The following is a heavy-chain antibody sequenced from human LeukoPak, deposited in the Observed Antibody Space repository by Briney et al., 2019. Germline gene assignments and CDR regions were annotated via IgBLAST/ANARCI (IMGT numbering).Heavy chain of an antibody. V-gene: IGHV3-21*01. D-gene: IGHD4/OR15-4a*01. CDR3: ARGAGRWDY. CDR1: GFTFSSCS. Sequence: PGGSLRLSCAASGFTFSSCSMNWVRQAQGKGLEWVSSISSSSSYIYYADSVRGRFTISRDNAKNSLYLRMNSLRAEDTAVYYCARGAGRWDYWGQGTLVTVSS. CDR2: ISSSSSYI. J-gene: IGHJ4*02.